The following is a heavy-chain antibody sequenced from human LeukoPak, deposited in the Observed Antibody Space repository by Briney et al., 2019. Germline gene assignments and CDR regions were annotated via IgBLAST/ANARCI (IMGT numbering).Heavy chain of an antibody. CDR1: GFTFSSYA. CDR2: ISGSGGST. D-gene: IGHD6-19*01. V-gene: IGHV3-23*01. Sequence: GGSLRLSCAASGFTFSSYAMSWVRQAPGKGLEWVSDISGSGGSTYYADSVKGRFTISRDNSKNTLYLQMNSLRAEDTAVYYCAKTTGGWPRFFDHWGQGTLVAVSS. J-gene: IGHJ4*02. CDR3: AKTTGGWPRFFDH.